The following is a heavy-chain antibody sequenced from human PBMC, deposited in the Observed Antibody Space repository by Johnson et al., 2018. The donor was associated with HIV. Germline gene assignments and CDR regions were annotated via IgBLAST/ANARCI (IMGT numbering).Heavy chain of an antibody. V-gene: IGHV3-9*01. D-gene: IGHD4-17*01. CDR1: GFIFDDYA. CDR2: ISWNSNNI. Sequence: VQLVESGGGLVQPGRSLTLSCAASGFIFDDYAMHWVRQAPGKGLEWVSGISWNSNNIAYADFVKGRFTISRDNSKNTLYLQMKSLRTEDTAVYYCARDGDSDAFDIWGQGTVVTVSS. CDR3: ARDGDSDAFDI. J-gene: IGHJ3*02.